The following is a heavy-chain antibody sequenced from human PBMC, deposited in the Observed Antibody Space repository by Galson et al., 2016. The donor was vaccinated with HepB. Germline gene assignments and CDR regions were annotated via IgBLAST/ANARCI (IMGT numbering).Heavy chain of an antibody. CDR3: AKIAVTGTWYFDL. V-gene: IGHV3-23*01. D-gene: IGHD6-19*01. Sequence: SLRLSCAASGFTFSSYALSWVRQAPGKGLEWVSAISGSGGSTYYADSVKGRFTISRDNSKNTLYLQMNSPRAEDTAVYYCAKIAVTGTWYFDLWGRGALVSVSS. CDR2: ISGSGGST. J-gene: IGHJ2*01. CDR1: GFTFSSYA.